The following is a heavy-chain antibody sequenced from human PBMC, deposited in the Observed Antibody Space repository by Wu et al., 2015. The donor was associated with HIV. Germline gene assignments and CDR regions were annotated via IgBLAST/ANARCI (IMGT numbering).Heavy chain of an antibody. V-gene: IGHV1-2*02. Sequence: QVQLVQSGAEVKKPGASVKVSCKASGYTFTGYYMHWVRQAPGQGLEWMGWINPNSGGTNYAQKFQGRVTMTRDTSISTAYMELSRLRSDDTAVYYCARRPFPYCSSTSCHGIDYVGQGTLVHRLL. CDR3: ARRPFPYCSSTSCHGIDY. CDR2: INPNSGGT. CDR1: GYTFTGYY. D-gene: IGHD2-2*01. J-gene: IGHJ4*02.